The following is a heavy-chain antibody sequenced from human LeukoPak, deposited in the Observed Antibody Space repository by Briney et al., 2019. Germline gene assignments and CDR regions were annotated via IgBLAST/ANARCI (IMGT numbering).Heavy chain of an antibody. V-gene: IGHV3-23*01. Sequence: GGFLRLSCAASGFTFSSYAMSWVRQAPGKGLEWVSAISGSGGSTYYADSVKGRFTISRDNSKNTLYLQMNSLRAEDTAVYYCAKDRWGIVGEDAFDIWGQGTMVTVSS. CDR2: ISGSGGST. D-gene: IGHD1-26*01. CDR1: GFTFSSYA. CDR3: AKDRWGIVGEDAFDI. J-gene: IGHJ3*02.